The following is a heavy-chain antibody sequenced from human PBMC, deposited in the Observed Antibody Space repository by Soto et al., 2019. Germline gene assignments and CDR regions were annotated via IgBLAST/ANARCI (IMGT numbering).Heavy chain of an antibody. CDR1: GGSISSGRYY. J-gene: IGHJ5*02. D-gene: IGHD2-2*01. CDR2: IYYSGST. CDR3: ARYIVVVPATRMYWFDP. Sequence: SETLSLTCTVSGGSISSGRYYWSWIRQHPGKGLEWIGYIYYSGSTNYNPSLKSRVTISVDTSKNQFSLKLSSVTAADTAVYYCARYIVVVPATRMYWFDPWGQGTLVTVSS. V-gene: IGHV4-61*01.